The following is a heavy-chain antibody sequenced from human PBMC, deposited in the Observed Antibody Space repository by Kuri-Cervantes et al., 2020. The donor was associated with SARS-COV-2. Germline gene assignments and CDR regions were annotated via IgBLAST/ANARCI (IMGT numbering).Heavy chain of an antibody. J-gene: IGHJ4*02. CDR1: GYSLSSGYY. CDR2: IYHSGST. CDR3: ARAIYCSSTSCSYYFDY. D-gene: IGHD2-2*01. Sequence: SQTLSLTCAVSGYSLSSGYYWGWIRQPPGKGLEWIGSIYHSGSTYYNPSLKSRVTISVDTSKNQFSLKLSSVTAADTAVYYCARAIYCSSTSCSYYFDYWGQGTLVTVSS. V-gene: IGHV4-38-2*01.